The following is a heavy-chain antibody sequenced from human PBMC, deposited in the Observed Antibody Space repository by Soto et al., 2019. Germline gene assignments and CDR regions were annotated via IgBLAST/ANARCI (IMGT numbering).Heavy chain of an antibody. V-gene: IGHV3-30-3*01. J-gene: IGHJ4*02. Sequence: GGSLRLSCAASGFTFSSYAMHWVRQAPGKGLEWVAVISYDGSNKYYADSVKGRFTISRDNSKNTLYLQMNSLRAEDTAVYYCAREERWLQQNDYWGQGTLVTVSS. CDR3: AREERWLQQNDY. CDR1: GFTFSSYA. CDR2: ISYDGSNK. D-gene: IGHD5-12*01.